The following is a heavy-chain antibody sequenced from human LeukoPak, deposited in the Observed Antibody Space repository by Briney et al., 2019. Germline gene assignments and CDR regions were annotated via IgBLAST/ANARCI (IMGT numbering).Heavy chain of an antibody. CDR2: IYYGGST. V-gene: IGHV4-59*01. CDR3: PRVYGDYYYYYMDV. D-gene: IGHD4-17*01. J-gene: IGHJ6*03. CDR1: GGSISSYY. Sequence: SETLSLTCTVSGGSISSYYWSWIRQPPGKGLEWIGYIYYGGSTNYNPSLKSRVTISVDTSKDQFSLKLNSVTAADAAVYYCPRVYGDYYYYYMDVWGKGTTVTVSS.